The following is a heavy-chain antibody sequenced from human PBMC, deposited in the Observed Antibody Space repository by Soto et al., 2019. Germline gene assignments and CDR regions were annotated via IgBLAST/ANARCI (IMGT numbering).Heavy chain of an antibody. CDR3: AKPHTGNVAIDI. CDR1: GFTFSSYW. V-gene: IGHV3-7*01. CDR2: INPDGSAK. D-gene: IGHD4-4*01. Sequence: PGGSLRLACAASGFTFSSYWMTWVRQVPGKGLEWVAYINPDGSAKSYANSLKGRFTLSRDNPKNSLYLQMNSLGAEDTAVYYCAKPHTGNVAIDIWGQGTMVTVSS. J-gene: IGHJ3*02.